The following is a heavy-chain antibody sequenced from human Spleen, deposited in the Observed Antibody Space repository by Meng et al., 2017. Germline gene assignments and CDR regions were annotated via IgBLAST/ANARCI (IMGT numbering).Heavy chain of an antibody. CDR2: IYPGDSDT. CDR1: GYSFTSYW. Sequence: GESLKIFCKGSGYSFTSYWIGWVRQMPGKGLEWMGIIYPGDSDTRYSPSFQGQVTISADKSISTAYLQWSSLKASDTAMYYCASLGGSITGTTRAHYFDYWGQGTLVTVSS. D-gene: IGHD1-20*01. V-gene: IGHV5-51*01. CDR3: ASLGGSITGTTRAHYFDY. J-gene: IGHJ4*02.